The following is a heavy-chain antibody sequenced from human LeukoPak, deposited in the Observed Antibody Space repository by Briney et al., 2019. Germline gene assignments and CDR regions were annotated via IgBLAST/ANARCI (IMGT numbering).Heavy chain of an antibody. Sequence: GGSLRLSCVASGFTLRTFWMHWVRQVPGKRPVWIARINNEGEVTYADSVKGRFTMSRDNAKNELSLQMNSLRIDDSGIYYCVRVVPTIGSGWYGDAFDVWGQGTLVTV. V-gene: IGHV3-74*03. CDR2: INNEGEV. CDR3: VRVVPTIGSGWYGDAFDV. D-gene: IGHD6-19*01. J-gene: IGHJ3*01. CDR1: GFTLRTFW.